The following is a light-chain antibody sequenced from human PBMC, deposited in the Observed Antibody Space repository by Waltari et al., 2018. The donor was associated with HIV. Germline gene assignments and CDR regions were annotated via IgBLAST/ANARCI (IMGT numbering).Light chain of an antibody. J-gene: IGKJ1*01. Sequence: DIQMTQSPSTLSASVGDRVPITCRASQSISNWLAWYQQKPGKAPKLLIYKASSLESGVPSRFSGSGSGTEFTLTISSLQPDDFAAYYCQEYNNYWTFGQGTKVEIK. V-gene: IGKV1-5*03. CDR1: QSISNW. CDR3: QEYNNYWT. CDR2: KAS.